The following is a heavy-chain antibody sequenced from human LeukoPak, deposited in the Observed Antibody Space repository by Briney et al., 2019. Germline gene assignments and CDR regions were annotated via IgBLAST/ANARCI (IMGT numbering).Heavy chain of an antibody. V-gene: IGHV1-69*04. Sequence: GASVKVSCKASGGTFSSYAISWVRQAPGQGLEWMGRIIPILGIANYAQKFQGRVTITADKSTSTAYMELSSLRSEDTAVYYCARAAIVVVTSRGAFDIWGQGTMVTVSS. J-gene: IGHJ3*02. CDR3: ARAAIVVVTSRGAFDI. CDR2: IIPILGIA. CDR1: GGTFSSYA. D-gene: IGHD2-21*02.